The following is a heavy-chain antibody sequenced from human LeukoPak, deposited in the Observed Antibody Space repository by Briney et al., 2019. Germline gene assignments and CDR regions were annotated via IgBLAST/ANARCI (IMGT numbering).Heavy chain of an antibody. CDR1: GYTFTTYV. V-gene: IGHV1-18*01. CDR3: AKDLSSSGYYYFDY. Sequence: ASVKVSCKTSGYTFTTYVFNWVRQAPGQGLEWMGWISAYNGNTNYAQNLQGRVTMTTDTSTSTAYMEVRSLRSDDTAVYYCAKDLSSSGYYYFDYWGQGTLVTVSS. J-gene: IGHJ4*02. D-gene: IGHD3-22*01. CDR2: ISAYNGNT.